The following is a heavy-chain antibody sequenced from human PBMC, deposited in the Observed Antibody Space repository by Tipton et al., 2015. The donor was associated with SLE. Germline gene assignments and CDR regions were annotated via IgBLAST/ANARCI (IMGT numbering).Heavy chain of an antibody. Sequence: TLSLTCTVSGDSISSYYWSWIRQPPGKGLEWIGYIYYSGSTNYNPSLKSRLTISVETSKNQFSLKLSSVSAADTAVYYCARKTYYYGSGSYYFDYWGQGTLVTVSS. CDR1: GDSISSYY. CDR2: IYYSGST. CDR3: ARKTYYYGSGSYYFDY. V-gene: IGHV4-59*01. D-gene: IGHD3-10*01. J-gene: IGHJ4*02.